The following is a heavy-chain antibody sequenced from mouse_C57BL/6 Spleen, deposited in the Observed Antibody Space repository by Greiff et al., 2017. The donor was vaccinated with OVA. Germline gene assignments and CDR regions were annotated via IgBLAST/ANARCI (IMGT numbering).Heavy chain of an antibody. CDR1: GYTFTDYY. D-gene: IGHD2-3*01. J-gene: IGHJ2*01. CDR3: ARDHTGYYYFDY. V-gene: IGHV1-26*01. CDR2: INPNNGGT. Sequence: VQLQQSGPELVKPGASVKISCKASGYTFTDYYMNWVKQSHGKSLEWIGDINPNNGGTSYNQKFKGKATLTVDKSSSTAYMELRSLTSEDSAVYYCARDHTGYYYFDYWGQGTTLTVSS.